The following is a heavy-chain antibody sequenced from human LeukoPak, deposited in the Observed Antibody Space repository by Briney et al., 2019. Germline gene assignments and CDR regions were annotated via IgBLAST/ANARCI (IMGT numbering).Heavy chain of an antibody. Sequence: SETLSLTGTVSGGSVSSGSYYWSWIRQPPGKGLEWIGEINHSGSTNYNPSLKSRVTISVDTSKNQFSLKLSSVTAADTAVYYCARGRGLRIWGQGTLVTVSS. CDR2: INHSGST. J-gene: IGHJ4*02. CDR1: GGSVSSGSYY. D-gene: IGHD2-15*01. V-gene: IGHV4-39*07. CDR3: ARGRGLRI.